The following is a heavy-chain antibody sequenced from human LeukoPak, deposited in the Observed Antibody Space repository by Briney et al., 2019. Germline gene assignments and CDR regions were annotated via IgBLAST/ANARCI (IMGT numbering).Heavy chain of an antibody. D-gene: IGHD4-17*01. V-gene: IGHV4-59*01. Sequence: PSETLSLTCTVSGGSISSYYWSWIRQPPGKGLEWIGYIYYSGSTNYNPSLKSRVTVSVDTSKNQFSLKLSSVTAADTAVYYCAREPTTGNYFDYWGQRTLVTVSS. CDR1: GGSISSYY. J-gene: IGHJ4*02. CDR2: IYYSGST. CDR3: AREPTTGNYFDY.